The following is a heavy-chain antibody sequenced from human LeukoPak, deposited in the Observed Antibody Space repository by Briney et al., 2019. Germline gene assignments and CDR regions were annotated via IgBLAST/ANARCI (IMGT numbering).Heavy chain of an antibody. V-gene: IGHV1-2*02. Sequence: ASVKVSCKASGYTFTAHYMHWVRQAPGEGLEWMGWMNTNSGATSYTQKFQGRVSMTRDTSIATAYMDLTSLTSDDTAVYYCAKAGSYYDMDVWGQGTTVTVSS. CDR2: MNTNSGAT. CDR1: GYTFTAHY. CDR3: AKAGSYYDMDV. J-gene: IGHJ6*02.